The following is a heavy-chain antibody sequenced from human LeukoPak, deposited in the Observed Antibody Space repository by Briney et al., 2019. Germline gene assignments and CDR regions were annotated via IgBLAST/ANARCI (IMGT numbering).Heavy chain of an antibody. CDR3: ASVDTAMHSYGMDV. CDR1: GGSISSSSYY. V-gene: IGHV4-39*07. D-gene: IGHD5-18*01. Sequence: SETLSLTCTVSGGSISSSSYYWGWIRQPPGKGLEWIGSIYYSGSTYYNPSLKSRVTISVDTSKNQFSLKLSSVTAADTAVYYCASVDTAMHSYGMDVWGQGTTVTVSS. J-gene: IGHJ6*02. CDR2: IYYSGST.